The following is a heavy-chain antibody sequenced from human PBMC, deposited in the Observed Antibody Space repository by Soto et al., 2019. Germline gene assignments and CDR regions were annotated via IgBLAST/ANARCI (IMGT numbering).Heavy chain of an antibody. V-gene: IGHV4-61*01. CDR3: ARGGDLFYSYSGMDV. D-gene: IGHD3-10*01. CDR2: FYYSGST. Sequence: SEPLSLNCTVSGGSVSSGSYYWAWVRQPPGKGLEGIGYFYYSGSTNYNPSLKSRVTMSVDTSKNQFSLKLSSVTAADTAVYYCARGGDLFYSYSGMDVWAQGTTVTVSS. J-gene: IGHJ6*02. CDR1: GGSVSSGSYY.